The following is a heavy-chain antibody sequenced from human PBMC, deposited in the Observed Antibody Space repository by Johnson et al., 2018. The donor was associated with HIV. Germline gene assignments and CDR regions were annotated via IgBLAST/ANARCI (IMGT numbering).Heavy chain of an antibody. CDR1: GFTVSRTY. Sequence: VQLVESGGGLIQPGGSLRLSCAASGFTVSRTYMSWVRQAPGKGLEWVSAIYSGGSTYYADSVKGRFTISRDNSKNTLDLQMNSLRAEDTAVYYCARDSDISLGVAGAFDIWGQGTMVTVSA. J-gene: IGHJ3*02. CDR3: ARDSDISLGVAGAFDI. CDR2: IYSGGST. D-gene: IGHD3-9*01. V-gene: IGHV3-53*01.